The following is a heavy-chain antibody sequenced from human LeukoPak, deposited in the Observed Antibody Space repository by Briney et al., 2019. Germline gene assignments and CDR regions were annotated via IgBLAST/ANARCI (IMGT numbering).Heavy chain of an antibody. J-gene: IGHJ3*02. CDR2: INWNGGST. V-gene: IGHV3-20*04. CDR3: ASRYYYDSSAHSREDAFDI. D-gene: IGHD3-22*01. Sequence: PGGSLRLSCAASGFTFDDYGMSWVRQAPGKWLEWVSGINWNGGSTGYVDSVKGRFTISRDNAKNSLYLQMNSLRAEDTALYYCASRYYYDSSAHSREDAFDIWGQGTMVTVSS. CDR1: GFTFDDYG.